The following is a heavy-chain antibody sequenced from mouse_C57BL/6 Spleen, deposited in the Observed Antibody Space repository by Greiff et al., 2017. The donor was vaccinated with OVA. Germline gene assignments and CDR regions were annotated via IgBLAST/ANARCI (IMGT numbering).Heavy chain of an antibody. CDR3: ARAGYDDDYFDY. CDR2: INPGSGGT. J-gene: IGHJ2*01. D-gene: IGHD2-2*01. CDR1: GYAFTNYL. Sequence: QVQLQQSGAELVRPGPSVKVSCKASGYAFTNYLIEWVKQRPGQGLEWIGVINPGSGGTNYNEKFKGKATLTADKSSSTAYMQLSSLTSEDSAVYFCARAGYDDDYFDYWGQGTTLTVSS. V-gene: IGHV1-54*01.